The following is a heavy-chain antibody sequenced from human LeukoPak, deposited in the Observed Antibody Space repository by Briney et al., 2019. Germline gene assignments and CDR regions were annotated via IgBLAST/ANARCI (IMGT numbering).Heavy chain of an antibody. J-gene: IGHJ6*02. CDR1: GGTFSSYA. V-gene: IGHV1-3*01. D-gene: IGHD6-19*01. Sequence: ASVKVSCKASGGTFSSYAMHWVRQAPGQRLEWMGWINAGNGNTKYSQKFQGRVTITRDTSASTAYMELSSLRSEDTAVYYCARGSIAVAGTHYYYYGMDVWGQGTTVTVSS. CDR3: ARGSIAVAGTHYYYYGMDV. CDR2: INAGNGNT.